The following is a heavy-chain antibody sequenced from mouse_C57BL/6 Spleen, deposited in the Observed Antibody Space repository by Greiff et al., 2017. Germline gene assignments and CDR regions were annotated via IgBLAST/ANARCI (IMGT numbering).Heavy chain of an antibody. CDR2: IHPNSGST. CDR3: SITKVVGTGY. Sequence: QVQLQQPGAELVMPGASVKLSCKASGYTFTSYWMHWVKQRPGQGLEWIGMIHPNSGSTNYNEKFKSKATLTVDKSSSTAYMQLSSLTSEDSAVYYCSITKVVGTGYWGQGTTLTVSS. CDR1: GYTFTSYW. J-gene: IGHJ2*01. V-gene: IGHV1-64*01. D-gene: IGHD1-1*01.